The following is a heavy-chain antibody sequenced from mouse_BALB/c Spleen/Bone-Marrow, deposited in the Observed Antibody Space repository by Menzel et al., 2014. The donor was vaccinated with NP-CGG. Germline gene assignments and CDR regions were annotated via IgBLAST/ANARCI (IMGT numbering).Heavy chain of an antibody. CDR3: ARENYGSSYYFDY. D-gene: IGHD1-1*01. CDR2: IYPGSGNT. V-gene: IGHV1-84*02. Sequence: QVQLKESGPELVKPGASVKISCKASGYTFTDYYINWVKQKPGQGLEWIGWIYPGSGNTKYNEKFEGKATLTVDTSSSTAYMQLSSLTSEDTAVYFCARENYGSSYYFDYWGQGTTLTVSS. J-gene: IGHJ2*01. CDR1: GYTFTDYY.